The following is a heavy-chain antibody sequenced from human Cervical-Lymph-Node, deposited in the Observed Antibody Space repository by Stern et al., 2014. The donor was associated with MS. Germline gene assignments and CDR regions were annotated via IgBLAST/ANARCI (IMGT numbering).Heavy chain of an antibody. J-gene: IGHJ5*02. CDR3: ARGFSGYDWFDP. Sequence: EVPLVESGGRVVRPGGSLRLSCAASGFNFDDYGMGGVRQVPGKGLEWGSGINWSGVTTDYADSVKGRFTISRDNGKNSLYLQMNSLRVEDTGLYYCARGFSGYDWFDPWGQGTVVTVSS. D-gene: IGHD5-12*01. V-gene: IGHV3-20*04. CDR1: GFNFDDYG. CDR2: INWSGVTT.